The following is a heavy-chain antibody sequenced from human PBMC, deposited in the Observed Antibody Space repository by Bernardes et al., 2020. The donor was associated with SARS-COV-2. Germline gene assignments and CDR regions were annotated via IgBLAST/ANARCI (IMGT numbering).Heavy chain of an antibody. D-gene: IGHD4-4*01. V-gene: IGHV1-2*02. CDR2: INPNSGGT. CDR1: GYTFTDSF. Sequence: ASVKVSCKASGYTFTDSFIHWVRQAPGQGLEWMGWINPNSGGTNFAQKFQGRVSMTRDTSLSTAYMELSRLRTDDTALYYCARRADSDFNAFDIWGQGATVTVSS. J-gene: IGHJ3*02. CDR3: ARRADSDFNAFDI.